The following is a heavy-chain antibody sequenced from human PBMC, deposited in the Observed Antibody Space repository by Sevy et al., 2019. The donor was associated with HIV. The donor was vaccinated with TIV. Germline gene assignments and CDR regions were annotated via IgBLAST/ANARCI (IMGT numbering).Heavy chain of an antibody. J-gene: IGHJ6*02. CDR2: IIPIFGTA. Sequence: ASVKVSCKASGGTFSSYAISWVRQAPGQGLEWMGGIIPIFGTANYAQKFQGRVTITADESTSTAYMELSSLRSEDTAVYYCAAVLLRAAAASYYYYGMDVXGQGTTVTVSS. V-gene: IGHV1-69*13. CDR1: GGTFSSYA. CDR3: AAVLLRAAAASYYYYGMDV. D-gene: IGHD6-13*01.